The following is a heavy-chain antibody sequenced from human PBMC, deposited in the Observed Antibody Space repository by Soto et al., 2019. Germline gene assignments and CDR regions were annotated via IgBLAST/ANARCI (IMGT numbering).Heavy chain of an antibody. V-gene: IGHV4-38-2*01. D-gene: IGHD6-19*01. Sequence: SETLSLTCAVSGYSISSGYYWGWIRQPPGKGLGWIGSIYHSGSTYYNPSLKSRVTISVDTSKNQFSLKLSSVTAADTAVYYCARGEYSSGWHDAFDIWGQGTMVTVSS. CDR3: ARGEYSSGWHDAFDI. CDR1: GYSISSGYY. J-gene: IGHJ3*02. CDR2: IYHSGST.